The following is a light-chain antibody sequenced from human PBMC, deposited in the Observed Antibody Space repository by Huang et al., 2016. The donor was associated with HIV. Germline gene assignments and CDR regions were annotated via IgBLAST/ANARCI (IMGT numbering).Light chain of an antibody. CDR2: WAS. Sequence: DIVMTQSPDAMTVSLGERATINCKSSQTILHSSGNKNHLAWYQQRPGQPPKLLIYWASTRESGVPERFGGSGSGTDFTLTISSLHAEDVALYFCHQYYSTPQTFGQGTKVEVK. V-gene: IGKV4-1*01. J-gene: IGKJ1*01. CDR1: QTILHSSGNKNH. CDR3: HQYYSTPQT.